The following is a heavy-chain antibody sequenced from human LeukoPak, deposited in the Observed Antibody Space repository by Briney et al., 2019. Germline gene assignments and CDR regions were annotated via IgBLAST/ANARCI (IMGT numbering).Heavy chain of an antibody. Sequence: KPSETLSLTCAVYGGSFSGYYWSWLRQPPGKGLEWIGEINHSGSTNYNPSLKSRVTISVDTSKNQFSLKLSSVTAADTAVYYCARGPRYSSSWYERDYYYYMDVWGKGTTVTVSS. CDR3: ARGPRYSSSWYERDYYYYMDV. V-gene: IGHV4-34*01. CDR1: GGSFSGYY. J-gene: IGHJ6*03. CDR2: INHSGST. D-gene: IGHD6-13*01.